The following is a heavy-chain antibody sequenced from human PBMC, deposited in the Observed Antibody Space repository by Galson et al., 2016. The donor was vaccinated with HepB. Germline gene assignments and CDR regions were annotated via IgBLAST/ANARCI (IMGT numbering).Heavy chain of an antibody. CDR2: ISGSGGDT. V-gene: IGHV3-23*01. J-gene: IGHJ4*02. CDR3: AKGSGHAGYNCVPIES. Sequence: SLRLSCAASGFTFRNYAMSWVRQAPGKGLEWVASISGSGGDTYIADSVEGRFTTSRDNSKNTVDLQMHSLKVEDTAVYFCAKGSGHAGYNCVPIESWGQGTLVPVSS. D-gene: IGHD1-20*01. CDR1: GFTFRNYA.